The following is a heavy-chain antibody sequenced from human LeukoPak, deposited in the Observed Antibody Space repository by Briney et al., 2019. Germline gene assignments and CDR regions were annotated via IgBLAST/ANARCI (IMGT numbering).Heavy chain of an antibody. J-gene: IGHJ4*02. CDR2: IYSGGST. D-gene: IGHD6-13*01. V-gene: IGHV3-53*01. CDR1: GFTFSTYS. CDR3: AKKSSGWYREIDY. Sequence: PGGSLRLSCAASGFTFSTYSMNWVRQAPGKGLEWVSVIYSGGSTYYADSVKGRFTISRDNSKNTLYLQMNSLRAEDTAVYYCAKKSSGWYREIDYWGQGTLVTVSS.